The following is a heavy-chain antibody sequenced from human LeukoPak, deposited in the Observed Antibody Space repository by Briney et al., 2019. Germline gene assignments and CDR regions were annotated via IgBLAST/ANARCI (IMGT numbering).Heavy chain of an antibody. CDR2: IYYSGST. D-gene: IGHD3-9*01. CDR1: GGSISSYY. Sequence: SETLSLTCTVSGGSISSYYWSWIRQPPGKGLEWIGYIYYSGSTNYNPSLKSRVTISVDTSKNQFSLKLSSVTAADTAVYYCARHSGVRYFDWGVGSAFDIWGQGTMVTVSS. J-gene: IGHJ3*02. CDR3: ARHSGVRYFDWGVGSAFDI. V-gene: IGHV4-59*08.